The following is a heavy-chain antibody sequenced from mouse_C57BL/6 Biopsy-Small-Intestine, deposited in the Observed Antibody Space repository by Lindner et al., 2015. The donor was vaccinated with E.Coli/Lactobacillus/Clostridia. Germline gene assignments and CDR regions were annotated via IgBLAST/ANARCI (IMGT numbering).Heavy chain of an antibody. Sequence: VQLQESGAELVKPGASVKISCKASGYAFSGYWVIWVKQRPGKGLEWIGQIYPGDGDTNYNGKFKGKATLTADKSSSTAYMQLSSLTSEDSAVYFCARRGGSSYAWFPYWGQGTLVTVSA. J-gene: IGHJ3*01. CDR1: GYAFSGYW. V-gene: IGHV1-80*01. CDR3: ARRGGSSYAWFPY. CDR2: IYPGDGDT. D-gene: IGHD1-1*01.